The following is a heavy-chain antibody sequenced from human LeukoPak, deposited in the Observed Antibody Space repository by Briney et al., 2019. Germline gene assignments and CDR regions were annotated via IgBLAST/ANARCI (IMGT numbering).Heavy chain of an antibody. CDR1: GGSISSYY. CDR3: ARKAVAGTYFDY. CDR2: IYTSGST. D-gene: IGHD6-19*01. J-gene: IGHJ4*02. V-gene: IGHV4-4*07. Sequence: SERLSLTCTVSGGSISSYYWSWIRQPAGKGLEWIGRIYTSGSTNYNHSLKSRVTMSVDTSKNQFSLKLSSVTAADTAVYYCARKAVAGTYFDYWGQGTLVTVSS.